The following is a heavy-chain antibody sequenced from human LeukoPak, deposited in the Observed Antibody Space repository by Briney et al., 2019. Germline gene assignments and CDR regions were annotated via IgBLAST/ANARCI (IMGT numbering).Heavy chain of an antibody. V-gene: IGHV4-34*01. D-gene: IGHD6-19*01. Sequence: PSETLSLICTVSGGSLNNYYWTWIRQPPGKGLEWIGEINHSGSTNYNPSLKSRVTISVDTSKNQFSLKLSSVTAADTAVYYCAARGPLEYSSGCYDYWGQGTLVTVSS. CDR3: AARGPLEYSSGCYDY. J-gene: IGHJ4*02. CDR2: INHSGST. CDR1: GGSLNNYY.